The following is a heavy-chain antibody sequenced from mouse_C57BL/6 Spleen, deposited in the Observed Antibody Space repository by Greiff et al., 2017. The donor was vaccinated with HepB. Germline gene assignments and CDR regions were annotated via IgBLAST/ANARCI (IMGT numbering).Heavy chain of an antibody. V-gene: IGHV5-4*01. CDR2: ISDGGSYT. CDR3: ARDRDDYDDGFAY. D-gene: IGHD2-4*01. J-gene: IGHJ3*01. Sequence: EVQGVESGGGLVKPGGSLKLSCAASGFTFSSYAMSWVRQTPEKRLEWVATISDGGSYTYYPDNVKGRFTISRDNAKNNLYLQMSHLKSEDTAMYYCARDRDDYDDGFAYWGQGTLVTVSA. CDR1: GFTFSSYA.